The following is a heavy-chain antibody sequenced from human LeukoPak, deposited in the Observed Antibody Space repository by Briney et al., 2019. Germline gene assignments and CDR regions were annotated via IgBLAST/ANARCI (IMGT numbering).Heavy chain of an antibody. J-gene: IGHJ3*02. V-gene: IGHV3-21*01. CDR1: GFTFSSYA. D-gene: IGHD1-26*01. CDR3: ARISGTRSVGGFDI. CDR2: ISSRSSYI. Sequence: GGSLRLSCAASGFTFSSYAMSWVRQAPGKGLEWLSCISSRSSYIYYTDSDSMKGRISISRDNAKNSVYLQMNSLRVEDTAIYYCARISGTRSVGGFDIWGQGTMVTVSS.